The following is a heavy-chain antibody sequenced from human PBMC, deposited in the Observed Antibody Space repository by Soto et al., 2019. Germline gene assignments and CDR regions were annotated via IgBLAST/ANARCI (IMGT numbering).Heavy chain of an antibody. V-gene: IGHV3-23*01. CDR2: ISGSGGGT. Sequence: EVQLLESGGGLVQPGGSLRLSCAASGFTFSSYAMSWVRQAPGKGLEWVSAISGSGGGTYYADSVKGQFTISRDNSKNTQHLQMNSLRAEETAVYYCPKDQKTTELGATFPHWGQGTMVTVSS. CDR3: PKDQKTTELGATFPH. D-gene: IGHD3-10*01. J-gene: IGHJ1*01. CDR1: GFTFSSYA.